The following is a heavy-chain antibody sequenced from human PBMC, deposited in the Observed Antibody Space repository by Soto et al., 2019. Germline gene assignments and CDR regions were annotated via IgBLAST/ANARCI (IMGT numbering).Heavy chain of an antibody. CDR2: IYWDDDK. D-gene: IGHD6-13*01. J-gene: IGHJ5*02. CDR3: EDRQEYSSSWNSGWFDT. CDR1: GFSLSTSGVG. V-gene: IGHV2-5*02. Sequence: QITLKESGPTLVKPTQTLTLTCTFSGFSLSTSGVGVGWIRQPPGKALEWLAFIYWDDDKRYSPSLRSRLTITKDTYKNQVVLTMPNMDPVDTATYYCEDRQEYSSSWNSGWFDTWGQGTLVTVSS.